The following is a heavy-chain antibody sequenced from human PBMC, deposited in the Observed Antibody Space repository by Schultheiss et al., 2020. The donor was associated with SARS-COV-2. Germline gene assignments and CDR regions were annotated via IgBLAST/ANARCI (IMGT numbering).Heavy chain of an antibody. V-gene: IGHV3-53*01. CDR1: GGSISSYY. CDR3: AREGEFHYGMDV. Sequence: LSLTCTVSGGSISSYYWSWVRQPPGKGLEWVSGISSSGSITNYADSVKGRFTISRDNSKNTLYLQMNSLRDEDTAVYYCAREGEFHYGMDVWGQGTTVTVSS. J-gene: IGHJ6*02. D-gene: IGHD2-21*01. CDR2: ISSSGSIT.